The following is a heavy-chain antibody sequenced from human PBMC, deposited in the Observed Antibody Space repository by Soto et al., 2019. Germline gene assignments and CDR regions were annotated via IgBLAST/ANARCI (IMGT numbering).Heavy chain of an antibody. CDR3: ARDPAVRSSGWYYCDY. J-gene: IGHJ4*02. Sequence: EVQLVESGGGLVQPGGSLRLSCAASGFTFSSHNMNWVRQAPGKGLEWLSYISYSGTPIYYADSVRGRFTVSRDNTNGSLYLHMNSLRDEDTAVYYWARDPAVRSSGWYYCDYWGQGALVTVSS. V-gene: IGHV3-48*02. D-gene: IGHD6-19*01. CDR2: ISYSGTPI. CDR1: GFTFSSHN.